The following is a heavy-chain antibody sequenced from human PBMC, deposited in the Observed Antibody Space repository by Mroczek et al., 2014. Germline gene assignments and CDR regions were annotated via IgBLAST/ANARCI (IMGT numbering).Heavy chain of an antibody. CDR1: GFTFSSYA. V-gene: IGHV3-23*04. CDR3: AKSPAVVGFSPPRLGSLDY. J-gene: IGHJ4*02. D-gene: IGHD7-27*01. CDR2: ISGSGGST. Sequence: VQLVQSGGGLVQPGGSLRLSCAASGFTFSSYAMSWVRQAPGKGLEWVSAISGSGGSTYYADSVKGRFTISRDNSKNTLYLQMNSLRAEDTAVYYCAKSPAVVGFSPPRLGSLDYWGQGTLVTVSS.